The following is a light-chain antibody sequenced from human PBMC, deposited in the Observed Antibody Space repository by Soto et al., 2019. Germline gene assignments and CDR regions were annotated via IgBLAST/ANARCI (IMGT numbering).Light chain of an antibody. CDR2: GAS. J-gene: IGKJ3*01. V-gene: IGKV3-20*01. CDR3: QHYGTSAI. CDR1: QSVSSSY. Sequence: IVLTQSPGTLSLSPGERATLSCRASQSVSSSYLAWYQQKPGQAPRLLIYGASSRATGIPDRFSVSASGTDFTLTISKMEPEDFAVYYCQHYGTSAIFGPGTKVDIK.